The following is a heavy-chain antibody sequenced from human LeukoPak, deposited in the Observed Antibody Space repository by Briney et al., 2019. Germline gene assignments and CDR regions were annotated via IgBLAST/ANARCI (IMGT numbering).Heavy chain of an antibody. Sequence: GTLSLTCTVSGGSISSYYWSWIRQPPGKGLEWIGYIFYSGSTNYNPSLKSRVTISVDTSKNQYSLKLSSVTAADTAVYYCARARVAVAGTLIDYWGQGTLVTVSS. CDR3: ARARVAVAGTLIDY. J-gene: IGHJ4*02. CDR1: GGSISSYY. CDR2: IFYSGST. D-gene: IGHD6-19*01. V-gene: IGHV4-59*01.